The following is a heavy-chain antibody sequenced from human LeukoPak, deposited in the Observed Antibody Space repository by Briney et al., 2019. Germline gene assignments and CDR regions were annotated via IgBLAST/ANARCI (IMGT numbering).Heavy chain of an antibody. CDR2: IYHSGST. V-gene: IGHV4-38-2*02. D-gene: IGHD3-3*01. J-gene: IGHJ4*02. CDR1: GYSISSGYY. CDR3: ARGLIYDFWSGYPEYYFDY. Sequence: SETLSPTCTVSGYSISSGYYWGWIRPPPGKGLEWIGRIYHSGSTYYNPSLKSRVTISVDTSKNQFSLKLSSVTAADAAVYYCARGLIYDFWSGYPEYYFDYWGQGTLVTVSS.